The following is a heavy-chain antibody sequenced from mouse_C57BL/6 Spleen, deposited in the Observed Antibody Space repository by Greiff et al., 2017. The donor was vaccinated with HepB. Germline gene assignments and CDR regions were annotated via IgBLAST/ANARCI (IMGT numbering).Heavy chain of an antibody. Sequence: EVKLMESGGGLVKPGGSLKLSCAASGFTFSDYGMHWVRQAPEKGLEWVAYISSGSSTIYYADTVKGRFTISRDNAKNTLFLQMTSLRSEDTAMYYCANHYDYDGDYYAMDYWGQGTSVTVSS. CDR1: GFTFSDYG. CDR2: ISSGSSTI. D-gene: IGHD2-4*01. CDR3: ANHYDYDGDYYAMDY. J-gene: IGHJ4*01. V-gene: IGHV5-17*01.